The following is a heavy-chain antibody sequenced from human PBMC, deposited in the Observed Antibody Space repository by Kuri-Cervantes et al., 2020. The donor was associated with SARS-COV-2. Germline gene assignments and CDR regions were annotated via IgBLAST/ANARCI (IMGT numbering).Heavy chain of an antibody. J-gene: IGHJ3*02. CDR2: ISYDGSNK. CDR3: AILGYCSSTSCAPDAFDI. V-gene: IGHV3-30-3*01. CDR1: GFTFSSYA. D-gene: IGHD2-2*01. Sequence: GESLKISCAASGFTFSSYAMHWVRQAPGKGLEWVAVISYDGSNKYYADSVKGRFTISRDNAKNSLYLQMNSLRAEDTAVYYCAILGYCSSTSCAPDAFDIWGQGTMVTVSS.